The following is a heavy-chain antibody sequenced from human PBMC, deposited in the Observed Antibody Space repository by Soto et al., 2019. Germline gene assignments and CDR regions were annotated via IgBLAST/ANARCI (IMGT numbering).Heavy chain of an antibody. CDR3: AKDPPIEARNYDFWSGSTNWFDP. J-gene: IGHJ5*02. V-gene: IGHV3-23*01. Sequence: GGSLRLSCAASGFTFSSYAMSWVRQAPGKGLEWVSAISGSGGSTYYADSGKGRFTISRDNSKNTLYLQMNSLRAEDTAVYDCAKDPPIEARNYDFWSGSTNWFDPWGQGTLVTVSS. D-gene: IGHD3-3*01. CDR1: GFTFSSYA. CDR2: ISGSGGST.